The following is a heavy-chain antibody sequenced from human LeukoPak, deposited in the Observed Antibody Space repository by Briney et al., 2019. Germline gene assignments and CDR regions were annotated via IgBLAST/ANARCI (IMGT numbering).Heavy chain of an antibody. D-gene: IGHD3-22*01. CDR3: ARDPVSFTTGNWFDP. CDR1: GGSISSYY. V-gene: IGHV4-59*01. Sequence: SETLSLTCTVSGGSISSYYWSWIRQPPGKGLEWIGYIYYSGSTNYNPSLKSRVTISVDTSKNQFSLKLSSVTAADTAVYYCARDPVSFTTGNWFDPWGQGTLVTVSS. J-gene: IGHJ5*02. CDR2: IYYSGST.